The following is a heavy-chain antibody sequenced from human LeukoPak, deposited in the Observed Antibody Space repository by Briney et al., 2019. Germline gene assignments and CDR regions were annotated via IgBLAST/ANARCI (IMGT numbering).Heavy chain of an antibody. CDR1: GYPFTGYY. V-gene: IGHV1-2*02. CDR2: INSNLGDT. CDR3: ARDFRRNYFDP. J-gene: IGHJ5*02. Sequence: EASVKVSCKASGYPFTGYYMHCVRQAPGQGFEWMGWINSNLGDTSYAQKFQGRVTMTRDTSISTAYMELSRLTSDDTAVYYCARDFRRNYFDPWGQGTLVTVSS.